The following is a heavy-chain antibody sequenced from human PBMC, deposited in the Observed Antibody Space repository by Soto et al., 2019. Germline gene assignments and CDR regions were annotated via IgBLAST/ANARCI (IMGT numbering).Heavy chain of an antibody. CDR1: GYTFTSYG. D-gene: IGHD3-3*01. CDR3: ARGYYDFWSGYYPTVEAFDI. Sequence: ASVKVSCKASGYTFTSYGISWVRQAPGQGLEWMGWISAYNGNTNYAQKLHGRVTMTTDTSTSTAYMELRSLRSDDTAVYFCARGYYDFWSGYYPTVEAFDIWGQGTMVTVSS. V-gene: IGHV1-18*01. CDR2: ISAYNGNT. J-gene: IGHJ3*02.